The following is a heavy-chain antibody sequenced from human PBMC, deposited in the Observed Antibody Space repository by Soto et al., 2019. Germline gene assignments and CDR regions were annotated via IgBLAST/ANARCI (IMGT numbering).Heavy chain of an antibody. J-gene: IGHJ5*02. Sequence: GGSLILSCAASEFTFSSYWMYWVRQAPGKGLVWVSRINSDGTSTYYADSVKGRFTISRDNAKNTLYLQMNSLRAEDTAVYYCASSAFDPWGQGTLVTVSS. CDR3: ASSAFDP. D-gene: IGHD3-10*01. CDR1: EFTFSSYW. CDR2: INSDGTST. V-gene: IGHV3-74*01.